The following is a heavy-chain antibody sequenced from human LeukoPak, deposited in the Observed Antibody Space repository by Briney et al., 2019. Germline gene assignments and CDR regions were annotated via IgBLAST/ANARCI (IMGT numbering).Heavy chain of an antibody. CDR3: ASGWELLRRYDY. Sequence: GASVKVSCKASGYTFTGYHMHWVRQAPGQGLEWMGWINPNSGGTNYARKFQGRVTMTRDTSISTAYMELSRLRSDDTAVYYCASGWELLRRYDYWGQGTLVTVSS. CDR1: GYTFTGYH. J-gene: IGHJ4*02. D-gene: IGHD1-26*01. CDR2: INPNSGGT. V-gene: IGHV1-2*02.